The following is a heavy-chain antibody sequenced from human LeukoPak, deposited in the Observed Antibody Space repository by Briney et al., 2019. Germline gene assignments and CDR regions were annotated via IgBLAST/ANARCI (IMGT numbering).Heavy chain of an antibody. CDR3: ASWYPSFDY. CDR2: ISYDGSNK. CDR1: GFTFSSYA. J-gene: IGHJ4*02. D-gene: IGHD6-13*01. Sequence: PGRSLRLSCAASGFTFSSYAMHWVRQAPGKGLEWVAVISYDGSNKYYADSVKGRFTISRDNSKNTLHLQMNSLRAEDTAVYYCASWYPSFDYWGQGTLVTVSS. V-gene: IGHV3-30*01.